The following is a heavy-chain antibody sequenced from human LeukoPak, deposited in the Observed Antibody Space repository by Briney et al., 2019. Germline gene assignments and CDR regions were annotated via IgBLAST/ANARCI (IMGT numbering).Heavy chain of an antibody. D-gene: IGHD6-19*01. Sequence: ASVKVSCKASGYTFTGYYMHWVRQAPGQGLEWMGWISAYNGNTNYAQKLQGRVTMTTDTSTSTAYMELRSLRSDDTAVYYCARDRSSGWYREFDYWGQGTLVTVSS. V-gene: IGHV1-18*04. CDR2: ISAYNGNT. CDR1: GYTFTGYY. CDR3: ARDRSSGWYREFDY. J-gene: IGHJ4*02.